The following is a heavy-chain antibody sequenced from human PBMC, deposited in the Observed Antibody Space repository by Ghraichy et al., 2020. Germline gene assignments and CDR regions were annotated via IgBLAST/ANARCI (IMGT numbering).Heavy chain of an antibody. D-gene: IGHD3-16*01. CDR2: VSGSGADT. V-gene: IGHV3-23*01. J-gene: IGHJ3*01. CDR1: GFTFTTYA. Sequence: WGSLRLSCAASGFTFTTYAMSWVRQAPGKGLDWVSTVSGSGADTYYADSMRGRVTISRDNSKNTLYLQMNSLRAEDTAIYYCTKGFTYYDYVGDDSFDVWGQGRMVTVSS. CDR3: TKGFTYYDYVGDDSFDV.